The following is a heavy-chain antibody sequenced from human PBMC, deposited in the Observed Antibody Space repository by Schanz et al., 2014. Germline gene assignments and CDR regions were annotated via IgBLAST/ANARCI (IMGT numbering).Heavy chain of an antibody. J-gene: IGHJ4*02. CDR2: ITTGGNT. D-gene: IGHD2-15*01. Sequence: VQLLQSGGALVQPGGSLRLSCSASGFTFSTYAMSWARQTPGKGLEWVSSITTGGNTYYRDSVKVRFIVSRDNTNNTLHLEMNRLKVDDTDVYYYSNDKQGSRSVDSWGQGTLVTVSS. CDR3: SNDKQGSRSVDS. V-gene: IGHV3-23*01. CDR1: GFTFSTYA.